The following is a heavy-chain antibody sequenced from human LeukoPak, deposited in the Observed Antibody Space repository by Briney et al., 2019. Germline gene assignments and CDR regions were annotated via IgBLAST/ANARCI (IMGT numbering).Heavy chain of an antibody. CDR2: ISAYNGNT. J-gene: IGHJ4*02. CDR3: ARDLREQQADY. Sequence: GASVKVSCKASGYTFTSYGISWVRQAPGQGHEWMGWISAYNGNTNYAQKLQGRVTMTTETYTSTDYMEMRRLRSDDTAVYYCARDLREQQADYWGQGILVTVSS. CDR1: GYTFTSYG. V-gene: IGHV1-18*01. D-gene: IGHD6-13*01.